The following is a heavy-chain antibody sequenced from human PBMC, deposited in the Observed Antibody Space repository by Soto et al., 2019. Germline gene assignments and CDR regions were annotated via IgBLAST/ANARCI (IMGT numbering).Heavy chain of an antibody. CDR2: INAGNGNT. V-gene: IGHV1-3*01. D-gene: IGHD6-25*01. CDR1: GYTFTSYA. J-gene: IGHJ5*02. CDR3: ARGPLAAADWFDP. Sequence: ASVKVSCKASGYTFTSYAMHWVRQAPGQRLEWMGWINAGNGNTKYSQNFQGRVSFTRDTSASTAYMELSSLRSEDTAVCYCARGPLAAADWFDPWGQGTLVTVS.